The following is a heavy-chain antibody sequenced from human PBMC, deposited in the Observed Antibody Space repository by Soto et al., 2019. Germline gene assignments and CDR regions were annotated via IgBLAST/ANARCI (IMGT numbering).Heavy chain of an antibody. Sequence: SETLSLTCAVYGGSFSGYYWSWIRQPPGKGLEWIGEINHSGSTNYNPSLKSRVTISLDTSKNQFSLNLNSVTAADTAVYYCARVGPPIRAHNPPEYFQHWGQGTPVTVSS. CDR2: INHSGST. CDR1: GGSFSGYY. J-gene: IGHJ1*01. V-gene: IGHV4-34*01. CDR3: ARVGPPIRAHNPPEYFQH.